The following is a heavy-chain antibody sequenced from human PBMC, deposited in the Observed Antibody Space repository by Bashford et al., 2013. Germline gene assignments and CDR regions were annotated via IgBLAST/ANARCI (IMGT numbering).Heavy chain of an antibody. D-gene: IGHD2-15*01. CDR3: AAGGYCSGGSCYPRPDDAFDI. Sequence: SVKVSCKASGFTFTSSAVQWVRQARGQRLEWIGWIVVGSGNTNYAQKFQERVTITRDMSTSTAYMKLSSLRSEDTAVYYCAAGGYCSGGSCYPRPDDAFDIWGQGTMVTVSS. J-gene: IGHJ3*02. CDR2: IVVGSGNT. V-gene: IGHV1-58*01. CDR1: GFTFTSSA.